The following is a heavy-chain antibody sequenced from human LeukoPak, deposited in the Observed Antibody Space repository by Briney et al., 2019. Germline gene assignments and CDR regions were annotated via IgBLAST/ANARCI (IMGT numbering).Heavy chain of an antibody. V-gene: IGHV1-18*01. Sequence: ASVHVSCKPSGYIFTSYGIRWVRQAPGQGLEWMGWISVYNGNTKSPQRLQGSVTMSTDTSTTTAYMELRSLRSDDTAVYYCARDINGYYYDSHGYYPTDLWSQGTLVTVSS. CDR1: GYIFTSYG. D-gene: IGHD3-22*01. J-gene: IGHJ5*02. CDR2: ISVYNGNT. CDR3: ARDINGYYYDSHGYYPTDL.